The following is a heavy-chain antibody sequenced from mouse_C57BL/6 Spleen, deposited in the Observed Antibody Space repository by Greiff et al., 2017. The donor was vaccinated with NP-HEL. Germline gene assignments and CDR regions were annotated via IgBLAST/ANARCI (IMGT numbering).Heavy chain of an antibody. CDR2: ILPGSGST. D-gene: IGHD2-3*01. CDR1: GYTFTGYW. V-gene: IGHV1-9*01. Sequence: VKLMESGAELMKPGASVKLSCKATGYTFTGYWIEWVKQRPGHGLEWIGEILPGSGSTNYNEKFKGKATFTADTSSNTAYMQLSSLTTEDSAIYYCARTLYDGYYPLFAYWGQGTLDTVSA. J-gene: IGHJ3*01. CDR3: ARTLYDGYYPLFAY.